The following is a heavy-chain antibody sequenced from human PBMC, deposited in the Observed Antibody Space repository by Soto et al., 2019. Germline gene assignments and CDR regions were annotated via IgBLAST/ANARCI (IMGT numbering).Heavy chain of an antibody. V-gene: IGHV1-18*04. Sequence: ASVKVSCKASGYTFTSYGISWVRQAPGQGREWIGWSSAYNGNTNYAQKLQGRVTMTTDTSTSTAYMELRSLRSDDTAVYYRARDRSALLWFGELSHYYYYYGMDVWGQGTTVTVSS. D-gene: IGHD3-10*01. CDR2: SSAYNGNT. CDR3: ARDRSALLWFGELSHYYYYYGMDV. CDR1: GYTFTSYG. J-gene: IGHJ6*02.